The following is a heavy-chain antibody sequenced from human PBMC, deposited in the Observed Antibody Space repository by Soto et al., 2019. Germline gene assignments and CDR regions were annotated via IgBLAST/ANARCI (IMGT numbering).Heavy chain of an antibody. J-gene: IGHJ3*01. CDR2: ISTHNGNT. D-gene: IGHD3-3*01. CDR1: VFTSSG. Sequence: QDQLVQSGAEVKKPGASVKVSCKASVFTSSGISWVRQAPGQRLEWMGWISTHNGNTIYAQKFQGRVIMTMDTSTTTVYMELRRLRPDDTAVYLCAREGILGLFDAYDLWDQGTMVTVSS. V-gene: IGHV1-18*04. CDR3: AREGILGLFDAYDL.